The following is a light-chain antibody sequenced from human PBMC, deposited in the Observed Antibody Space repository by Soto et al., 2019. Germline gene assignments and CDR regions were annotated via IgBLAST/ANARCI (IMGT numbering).Light chain of an antibody. CDR3: QQSYGTPLT. V-gene: IGKV1-39*01. J-gene: IGKJ4*01. Sequence: DIEMTQSQSSLSASVGDRVTITCRASQSISNYLNWYQHKPGKVPKLLIYAASSLQSGVPTRFSGSGSGTDFTLTINSLQPEDFATYYCQQSYGTPLTFGGGTKIEIK. CDR1: QSISNY. CDR2: AAS.